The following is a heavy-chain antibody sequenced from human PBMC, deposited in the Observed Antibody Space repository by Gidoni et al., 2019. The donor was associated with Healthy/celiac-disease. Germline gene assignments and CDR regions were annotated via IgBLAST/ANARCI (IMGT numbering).Heavy chain of an antibody. Sequence: EVQLVQSGAEVQKPGESLQISCKGSGYSFPTHWIGWVRQMPGKGLEWMGIIYPGDSDTRYSPSFQGQVTISADKSISTAYLQWSSLKASDTAMYYCARRWGIAVAGRGWYFDLWGRGTLVTVSS. CDR3: ARRWGIAVAGRGWYFDL. J-gene: IGHJ2*01. CDR1: GYSFPTHW. D-gene: IGHD6-19*01. V-gene: IGHV5-51*01. CDR2: IYPGDSDT.